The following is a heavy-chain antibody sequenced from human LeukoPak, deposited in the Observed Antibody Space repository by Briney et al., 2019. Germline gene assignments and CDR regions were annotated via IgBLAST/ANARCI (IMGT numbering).Heavy chain of an antibody. CDR3: AKGGWDSSGYYYDY. CDR1: GFTFSSYA. D-gene: IGHD3-22*01. J-gene: IGHJ4*02. Sequence: GGSLRLSCAASGFTFSSYAMSWVRQAPGKGLEWVSSISNSGGRTFYTDSVKGRFTISRDNSKITLYLQMNSLRAEDTAVYYCAKGGWDSSGYYYDYWGQGTLVTVSS. V-gene: IGHV3-23*01. CDR2: ISNSGGRT.